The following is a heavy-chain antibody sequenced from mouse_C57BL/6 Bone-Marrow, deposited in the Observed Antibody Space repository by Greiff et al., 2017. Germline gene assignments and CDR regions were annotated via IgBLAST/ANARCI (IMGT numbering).Heavy chain of an antibody. CDR1: GYTFTSYW. Sequence: QVQLQQPGAELVKPGASVKMSCKASGYTFTSYWITWVKQRPGQGLEWIGDIYPGSGSTNYNEKFKSKATLTVDTSSSTAYMQLSSLTSEESAVYYCARVGYDYYAMDYWGQGTSVTVSS. D-gene: IGHD6-5*01. CDR3: ARVGYDYYAMDY. CDR2: IYPGSGST. V-gene: IGHV1-55*01. J-gene: IGHJ4*01.